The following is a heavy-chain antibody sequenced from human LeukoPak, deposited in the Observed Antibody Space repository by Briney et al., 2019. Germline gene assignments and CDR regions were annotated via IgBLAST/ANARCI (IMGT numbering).Heavy chain of an antibody. CDR2: ISSSSGYI. Sequence: GGSLRLSCAGSGITFSSYSMNWVRQAPGKGLEWVSSISSSSGYIYYADSVKGRFTISRDNAKNSLYLQMNSLRAEDTAVYYCARGNSVAGTDIPYWGQGTLVTVSS. D-gene: IGHD6-19*01. J-gene: IGHJ4*02. CDR1: GITFSSYS. CDR3: ARGNSVAGTDIPY. V-gene: IGHV3-21*01.